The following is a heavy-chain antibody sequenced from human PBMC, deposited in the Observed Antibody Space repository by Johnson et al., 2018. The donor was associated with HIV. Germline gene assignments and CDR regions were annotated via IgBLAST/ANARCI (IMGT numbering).Heavy chain of an antibody. CDR3: AKDSSSSGLEDAFDI. CDR1: GFSFSSYG. CDR2: ISGSGGST. J-gene: IGHJ3*02. Sequence: QVQLVESGGGVVQPGGSLRLSCAASGFSFSSYGMYWARQAPDKGLEWVSAISGSGGSTYYADSVKGRFSISRDNSKKTMYLQMNSLRAEDTALYYCAKDSSSSGLEDAFDIWGQGTMVTVSS. V-gene: IGHV3-NL1*01. D-gene: IGHD6-6*01.